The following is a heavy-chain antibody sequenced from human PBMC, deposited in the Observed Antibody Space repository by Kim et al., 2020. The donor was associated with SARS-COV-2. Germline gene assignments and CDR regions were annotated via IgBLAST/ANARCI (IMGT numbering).Heavy chain of an antibody. D-gene: IGHD3-16*02. Sequence: SETLSLTCAVYGGSFSGYYWSWIRQPPGKGLEWIGEINHSGSTNYNPSLKSRVTISVDTSKNQFSLKLSSVTAADTAVYYCARGDYDYVWGSYRYPYYYFDYWGQGTLVTVSS. CDR3: ARGDYDYVWGSYRYPYYYFDY. CDR2: INHSGST. CDR1: GGSFSGYY. J-gene: IGHJ4*02. V-gene: IGHV4-34*01.